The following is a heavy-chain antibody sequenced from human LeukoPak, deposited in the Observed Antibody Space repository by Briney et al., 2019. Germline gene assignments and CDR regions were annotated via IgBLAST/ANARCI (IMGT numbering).Heavy chain of an antibody. CDR3: ARGRRGYSSSWYERYYFDY. CDR1: GGSFRGYY. V-gene: IGHV4-34*01. CDR2: INHSRNT. D-gene: IGHD6-13*01. J-gene: IGHJ4*02. Sequence: SETLSLTCAVYGGSFRGYYWSWIRQPPAKGLEWIGEINHSRNTNYNPSLKSRLTITQDTSKNQLSLKLHSVTATDTAVYYCARGRRGYSSSWYERYYFDYWGEGTLVTVSS.